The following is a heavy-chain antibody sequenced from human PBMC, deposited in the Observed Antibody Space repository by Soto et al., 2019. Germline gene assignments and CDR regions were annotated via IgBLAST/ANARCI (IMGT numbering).Heavy chain of an antibody. D-gene: IGHD3-16*02. V-gene: IGHV3-15*01. CDR2: IKSKTDGGTT. J-gene: IGHJ4*02. CDR3: TTETTFGGVIVRFDY. CDR1: GFTFSNAW. Sequence: EVQLVESGGGLVKPGGSLRLSCAASGFTFSNAWMSWVRQAPGKGLEWVGRIKSKTDGGTTDYAAPVKGRFTISRDDSKNTLYLQMNSLKTEDTAVYYCTTETTFGGVIVRFDYWGQGTLVTVSS.